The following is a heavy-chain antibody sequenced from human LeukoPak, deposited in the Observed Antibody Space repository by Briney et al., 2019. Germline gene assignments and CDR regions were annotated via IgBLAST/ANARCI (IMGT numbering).Heavy chain of an antibody. CDR3: ARPAYSSSWYYFEY. Sequence: GGSLRLSCAASGFTFSSFAMSWVRLAPGKGLEWVSSISNSGGGTYYAESVKGRFTISRDNSKYTLYLQMSSLRAEDTAIYYCARPAYSSSWYYFEYWGQGTLVTVSS. CDR1: GFTFSSFA. J-gene: IGHJ4*02. CDR2: ISNSGGGT. D-gene: IGHD6-13*01. V-gene: IGHV3-23*01.